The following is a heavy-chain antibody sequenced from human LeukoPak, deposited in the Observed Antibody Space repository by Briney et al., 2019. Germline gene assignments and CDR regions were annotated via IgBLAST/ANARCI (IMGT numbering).Heavy chain of an antibody. CDR3: ARDLAGARGYNWFDT. D-gene: IGHD1-26*01. J-gene: IGHJ5*02. CDR2: IIPIFGIA. Sequence: GASVKVSCKASGGTFSSYAISWVRQAPGQGLEWMGRIIPIFGIANYAQKFQGRVTITADKSTSTAYMELSSLRSEDTAVYYCARDLAGARGYNWFDTWGQGTLVTVSS. CDR1: GGTFSSYA. V-gene: IGHV1-69*04.